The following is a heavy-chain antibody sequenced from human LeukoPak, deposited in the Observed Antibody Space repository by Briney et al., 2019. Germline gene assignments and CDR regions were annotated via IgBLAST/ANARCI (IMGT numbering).Heavy chain of an antibody. CDR2: ISGSGRTI. Sequence: GGSLRLSCAASGFTFSDHYMSWIRQAPGKGLEWVSYISGSGRTIFYADSVKGRVSISRDNAKNSLYLQVNSLRAEDTAVYYCARVVYCSGGSCHIFAFDIWGQGTMVTVSS. CDR3: ARVVYCSGGSCHIFAFDI. CDR1: GFTFSDHY. V-gene: IGHV3-11*01. D-gene: IGHD2-15*01. J-gene: IGHJ3*02.